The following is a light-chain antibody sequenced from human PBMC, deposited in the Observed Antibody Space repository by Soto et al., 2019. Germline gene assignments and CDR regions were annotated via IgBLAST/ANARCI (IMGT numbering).Light chain of an antibody. V-gene: IGKV4-1*01. CDR3: QQYYSTPYN. Sequence: EIVMTQSPDSLAVSLGERATINCKSSQSVLYSSNNENYLAWYQQKPGQSPKLLIHWASTRKSGVPDRFSGSGSGTGFTPTISSLQSEDVAVYFCQQYYSTPYNFGQGTKLEIK. CDR2: WAS. J-gene: IGKJ2*01. CDR1: QSVLYSSNNENY.